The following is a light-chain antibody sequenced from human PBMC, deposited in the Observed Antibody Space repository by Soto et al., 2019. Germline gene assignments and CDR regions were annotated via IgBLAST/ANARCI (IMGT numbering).Light chain of an antibody. CDR1: QNIHKW. V-gene: IGKV1-5*01. CDR2: DAS. CDR3: QEYNDNSYT. Sequence: DIQMTQSPSTLSASVTDRVTITCRASQNIHKWLAWYQQKPGKAPKLLIYDASTLENGVPSRFSGSGSGTEFTLTITSPQPDDFATYYCQEYNDNSYTFRQGTKLEI. J-gene: IGKJ2*01.